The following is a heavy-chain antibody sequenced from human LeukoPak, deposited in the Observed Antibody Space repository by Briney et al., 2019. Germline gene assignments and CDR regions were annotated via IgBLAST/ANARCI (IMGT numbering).Heavy chain of an antibody. CDR2: ISSSGGST. J-gene: IGHJ5*02. D-gene: IGHD2-2*02. CDR3: AKGGEDVVVPAAISFWFDP. CDR1: GFTFSSYA. V-gene: IGHV3-23*01. Sequence: PGGSLRLSCAASGFTFSSYAMSWVRQAPGKGLEWVSAISSSGGSTYYADSVKGRFTISRDNSKNTLYLQMNSLRAEHTAVYYCAKGGEDVVVPAAISFWFDPWGQGTLVTVSS.